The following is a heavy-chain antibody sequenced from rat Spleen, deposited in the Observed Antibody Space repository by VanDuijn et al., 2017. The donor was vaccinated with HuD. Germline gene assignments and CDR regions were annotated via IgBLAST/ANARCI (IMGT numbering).Heavy chain of an antibody. CDR2: ITSGGSNT. Sequence: EVQLVESGGGLVQPGRSLKLSCAASGFTFSDYYMAWVRQAPTKGLEWVATITSGGSNTYYPDSVKGRFTISRDNAKSTLYLQMDSLRSEDTATYYCARHGWEDWYFDFWGPGTMVTVSS. CDR3: ARHGWEDWYFDF. V-gene: IGHV5-25*01. CDR1: GFTFSDYY. D-gene: IGHD5-1*01. J-gene: IGHJ1*01.